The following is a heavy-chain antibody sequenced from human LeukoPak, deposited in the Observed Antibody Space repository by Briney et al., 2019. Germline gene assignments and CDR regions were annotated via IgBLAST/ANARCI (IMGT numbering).Heavy chain of an antibody. CDR2: IYYSAST. CDR3: ARVGGYYDSSGYYSYDAFDI. CDR1: GGSISSYY. J-gene: IGHJ3*02. Sequence: SETLSLTCTVSGGSISSYYWSWIRQPPGKGLEWIGYIYYSASTNYNPSLKSRVTISVDTSKNQFSLKLSSVTAADTAVYYCARVGGYYDSSGYYSYDAFDIWGQETMVTVSS. D-gene: IGHD3-22*01. V-gene: IGHV4-59*01.